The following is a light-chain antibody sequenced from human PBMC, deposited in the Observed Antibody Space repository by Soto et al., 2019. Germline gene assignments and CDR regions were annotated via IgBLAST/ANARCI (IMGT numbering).Light chain of an antibody. CDR1: RSDVGGYAY. CDR3: CSYAGAYTWV. CDR2: DVS. Sequence: QSVLTQPRSVSGSPGQSVTISCTGTRSDVGGYAYISWYQQHPGKVPKLIIYDVSKRPSGVPDRFSGSKSGNTASLTISGLQAEDEADDYCCSYAGAYTWVFGGGTKLTVL. V-gene: IGLV2-11*01. J-gene: IGLJ3*02.